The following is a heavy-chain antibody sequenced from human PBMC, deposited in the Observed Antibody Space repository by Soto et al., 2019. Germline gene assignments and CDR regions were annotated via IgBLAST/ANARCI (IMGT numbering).Heavy chain of an antibody. CDR1: GFDFSSYD. J-gene: IGHJ4*02. CDR2: IGTAGDT. Sequence: GGSLRLSCAASGFDFSSYDMHWVRQPTGKGLEWVSVIGTAGDTLYPGSVRGRFTISRENAKNSLYLQMNSLGADDTAVYYCTRGRGQESDYWGQGTLVTVSS. V-gene: IGHV3-13*01. CDR3: TRGRGQESDY.